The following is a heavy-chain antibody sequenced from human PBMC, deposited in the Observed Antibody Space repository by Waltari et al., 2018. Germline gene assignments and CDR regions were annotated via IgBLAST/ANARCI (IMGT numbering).Heavy chain of an antibody. CDR1: GFTISSYW. Sequence: EVQLVESGGGLVQPGGSLRLSCAASGFTISSYWMTWVRQAPGKGLEGGANLKQEGSEKYYGDSVKGRFTVSRDNAKNSLYLQMNSLRAEDMAVYYCARPVGGRGYGMNVWGQGTTVTVSS. D-gene: IGHD1-26*01. CDR3: ARPVGGRGYGMNV. V-gene: IGHV3-7*01. J-gene: IGHJ6*02. CDR2: LKQEGSEK.